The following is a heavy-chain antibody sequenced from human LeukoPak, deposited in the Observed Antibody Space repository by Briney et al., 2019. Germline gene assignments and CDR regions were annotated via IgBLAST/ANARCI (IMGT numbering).Heavy chain of an antibody. Sequence: SQTLSLTCALSGDSVSSNSVAWNWIRQTPSRGLEWLGRTYYRSKLYNDYAVSVKSRITINADTSKNQFSLQLNSVSPEDTAVYYCAREREHSFDYWGQGTLVTVSS. D-gene: IGHD1-26*01. CDR3: AREREHSFDY. J-gene: IGHJ4*02. CDR2: TYYRSKLYN. CDR1: GDSVSSNSVA. V-gene: IGHV6-1*01.